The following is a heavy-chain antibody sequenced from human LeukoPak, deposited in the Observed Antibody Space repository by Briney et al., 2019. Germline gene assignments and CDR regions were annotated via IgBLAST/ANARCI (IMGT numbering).Heavy chain of an antibody. J-gene: IGHJ4*02. Sequence: GGSLRLSCAASGFTFSSYAMTWVRQAPGKGLEWVSSITNGGGSTYYADSVKGRFTISRDNSKNALYLQINSLRAEDTALYYCARRYYYFDYWGQGTLVTVSS. V-gene: IGHV3-23*01. D-gene: IGHD3-9*01. CDR3: ARRYYYFDY. CDR1: GFTFSSYA. CDR2: ITNGGGST.